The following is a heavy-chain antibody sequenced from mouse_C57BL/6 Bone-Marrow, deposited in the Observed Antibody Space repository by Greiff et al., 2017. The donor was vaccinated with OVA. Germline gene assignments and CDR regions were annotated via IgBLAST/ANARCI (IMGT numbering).Heavy chain of an antibody. J-gene: IGHJ3*01. CDR1: GYTFTSYG. V-gene: IGHV1-81*01. CDR2: IYPRSGNT. D-gene: IGHD1-1*01. CDR3: ARDYGSSYQFAY. Sequence: VHLVESGAELARPGASVKLSCKASGYTFTSYGISWVKQRTGQGLEWIGEIYPRSGNTYYNEKFKGKATLTADKSSSTAYMELRSLTSEDSAVYFCARDYGSSYQFAYWGQGTLVTVSA.